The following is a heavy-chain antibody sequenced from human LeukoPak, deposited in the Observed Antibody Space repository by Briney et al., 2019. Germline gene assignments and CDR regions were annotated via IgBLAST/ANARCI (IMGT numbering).Heavy chain of an antibody. V-gene: IGHV4-61*01. CDR2: IYYSGNT. CDR1: GGSFSSGSHY. Sequence: SETLSLTCTVSGGSFSSGSHYWSWIRQPPGKGLEWIVYIYYSGNTNYNPSLKSRVTISVYTSKNQFSLKLSSVTAADTAVYYCARDQCTSTSCYALYGMDVWGKGTTVTVSS. CDR3: ARDQCTSTSCYALYGMDV. J-gene: IGHJ6*04. D-gene: IGHD2-2*01.